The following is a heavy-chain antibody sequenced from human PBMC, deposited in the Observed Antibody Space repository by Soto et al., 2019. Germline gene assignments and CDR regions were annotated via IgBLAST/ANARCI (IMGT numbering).Heavy chain of an antibody. V-gene: IGHV3-30*18. Sequence: QVQLVESGGGVVQPGRSLRLSCAASGFTFSSYGMHWVRQAPGKGLEWVAVISYDGSNKYYADSVKGRFTISRDNSKNTLYLQMNSLRAEDTAVYYCAKPRELGYCSGGSCYSPDYWGQGTLVTVSS. J-gene: IGHJ4*02. CDR1: GFTFSSYG. CDR2: ISYDGSNK. D-gene: IGHD2-15*01. CDR3: AKPRELGYCSGGSCYSPDY.